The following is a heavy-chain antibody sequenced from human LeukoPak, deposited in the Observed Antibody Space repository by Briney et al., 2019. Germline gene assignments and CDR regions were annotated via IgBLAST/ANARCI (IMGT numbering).Heavy chain of an antibody. CDR1: GFTFSSYG. J-gene: IGHJ4*02. D-gene: IGHD4/OR15-4a*01. CDR2: IRYDGSNK. Sequence: GGSLRLSCAASGFTFSSYGMHWVRQAPGKGLEWVLFIRYDGSNKYYADSVKGRFTISRDNSKNTLYLQMNSLRAEDTVVYYCARRAGAYSHPYDYWGQGTLVTVSS. V-gene: IGHV3-30*02. CDR3: ARRAGAYSHPYDY.